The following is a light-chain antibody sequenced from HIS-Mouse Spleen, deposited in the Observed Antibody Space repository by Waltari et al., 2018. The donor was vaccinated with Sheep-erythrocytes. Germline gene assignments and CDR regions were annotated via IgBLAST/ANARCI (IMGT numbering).Light chain of an antibody. CDR1: SSDVGGYNY. V-gene: IGLV2-14*01. CDR3: SSYTSSSTYV. CDR2: EVH. J-gene: IGLJ1*01. Sequence: QSALTQPASVSGSPGQSITISCTGTSSDVGGYNYVSWYQQHPGKAPKLMIYEVHNRPAGVYNAVSGSKSGNTASLTISGLQAEDEADYYCSSYTSSSTYVFGTGTKVTVL.